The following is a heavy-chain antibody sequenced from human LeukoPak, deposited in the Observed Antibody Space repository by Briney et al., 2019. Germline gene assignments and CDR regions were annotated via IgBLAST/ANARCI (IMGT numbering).Heavy chain of an antibody. CDR2: INHSGST. V-gene: IGHV4-34*01. J-gene: IGHJ4*02. Sequence: SETLSPICAVYGGSFSGYYWSWIRQPPGKGLEWIGEINHSGSTNYNPSLKSRVTISVDTSKNQFSLKLRSVTAADTAVYYCARVTRTFYDILTGRSREGRFDYWGQGTLVTVSS. CDR1: GGSFSGYY. D-gene: IGHD3-9*01. CDR3: ARVTRTFYDILTGRSREGRFDY.